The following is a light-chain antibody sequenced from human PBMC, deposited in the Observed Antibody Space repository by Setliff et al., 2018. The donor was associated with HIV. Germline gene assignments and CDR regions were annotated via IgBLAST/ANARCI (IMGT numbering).Light chain of an antibody. J-gene: IGLJ1*01. CDR1: TSDIGSYTF. Sequence: QSALTQPASVSGSPGQSITISCTGTTSDIGSYTFVSWYQHYPGEAPKLILYEVTARPSGVSYRFSGSRSGTTASLTISGLRAEDEADYYCASYTKRNVFVFGTGTKVTVL. CDR2: EVT. V-gene: IGLV2-14*01. CDR3: ASYTKRNVFV.